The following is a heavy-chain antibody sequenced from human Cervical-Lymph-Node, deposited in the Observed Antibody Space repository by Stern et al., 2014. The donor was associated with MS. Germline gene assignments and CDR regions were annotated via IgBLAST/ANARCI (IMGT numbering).Heavy chain of an antibody. J-gene: IGHJ4*02. CDR1: GFTFSNSG. CDR2: ISYDESSR. V-gene: IGHV3-30*18. CDR3: AKAPVVYSAPLDY. D-gene: IGHD4-23*01. Sequence: VQLVESGGGVVQPGRSLRLSCAASGFTFSNSGMHWVRQAPGRGLEWAATISYDESSRIYADSEKGRFTNSRDTSKNTLYLQMNSLRADDTAVYYCAKAPVVYSAPLDYWGQGTLVTVSS.